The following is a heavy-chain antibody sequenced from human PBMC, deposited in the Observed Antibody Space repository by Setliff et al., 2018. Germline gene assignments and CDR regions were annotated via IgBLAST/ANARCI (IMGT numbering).Heavy chain of an antibody. CDR1: GFTFSTFW. Sequence: GGSLRLSCAASGFTFSTFWMDWVRQAPGKGLQWLANIREDGGEKHYVDSVKGRFTISRDNAKNSLYLQMNSLTVDDTGVYYCFTGRGYGGQGTQVTVSS. CDR3: FTGRGY. J-gene: IGHJ4*02. D-gene: IGHD3-10*01. V-gene: IGHV3-7*01. CDR2: IREDGGEK.